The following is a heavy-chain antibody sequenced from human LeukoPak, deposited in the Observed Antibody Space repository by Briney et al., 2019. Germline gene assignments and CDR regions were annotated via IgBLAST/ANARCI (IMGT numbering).Heavy chain of an antibody. CDR1: GFTFSSYA. Sequence: PGGSLGLSCAASGFTFSSYAMHWVRQAPGKGLEWVAVISYDGSNKYYADSVKGRFTISRDNSKNTLYLQMNSLRAEDTAVYYCAREGQEYYYDSSGYRLWGQGTLVTVSS. CDR2: ISYDGSNK. D-gene: IGHD3-22*01. V-gene: IGHV3-30*01. CDR3: AREGQEYYYDSSGYRL. J-gene: IGHJ4*02.